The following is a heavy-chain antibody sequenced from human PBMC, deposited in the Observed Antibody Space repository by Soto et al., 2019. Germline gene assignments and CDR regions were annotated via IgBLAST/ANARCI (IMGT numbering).Heavy chain of an antibody. V-gene: IGHV3-23*01. CDR1: GFTFSSHA. J-gene: IGHJ4*02. CDR2: LSEGGGST. CDR3: AKVSSSWYSGFFDF. Sequence: EVQLLESGGGLVQPGGSLRPSFTASGFTFSSHAMTWVRQAPGKGLEWVSGLSEGGGSTYYADSVKGRFTISRDNSMNTLYLQMNTLRAEDTAVYYCAKVSSSWYSGFFDFWGQGTLVTVSS. D-gene: IGHD6-13*01.